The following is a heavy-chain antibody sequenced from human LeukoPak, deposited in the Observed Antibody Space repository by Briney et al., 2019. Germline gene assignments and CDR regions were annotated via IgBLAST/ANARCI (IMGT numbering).Heavy chain of an antibody. J-gene: IGHJ4*02. CDR2: IRYDGSNK. CDR3: AKTHGSSSVYYFDY. CDR1: GFTFSSYG. V-gene: IGHV3-30*02. D-gene: IGHD6-6*01. Sequence: GGSLRLSCAASGFTFSSYGMHWVRQAPSKGLEWVAFIRYDGSNKYYADSVKGRFTISRDNSENTLYLQMNSLRAEDTAVYYCAKTHGSSSVYYFDYWGQGTLVTVSS.